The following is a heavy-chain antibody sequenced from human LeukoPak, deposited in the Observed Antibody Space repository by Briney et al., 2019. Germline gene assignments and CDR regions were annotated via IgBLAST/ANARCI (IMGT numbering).Heavy chain of an antibody. Sequence: SGGSLRLCCAASGFTFSCYAMSGLRQAPGKGLELVSAISGSGGSTYYADSVKGRFTISRDNSKNTLYLQMNSLRAEDTAVYYCAKDRAYYYGSGSPPPDAFDIWGQGTMVTVSS. CDR1: GFTFSCYA. CDR2: ISGSGGST. D-gene: IGHD3-10*01. CDR3: AKDRAYYYGSGSPPPDAFDI. J-gene: IGHJ3*02. V-gene: IGHV3-23*01.